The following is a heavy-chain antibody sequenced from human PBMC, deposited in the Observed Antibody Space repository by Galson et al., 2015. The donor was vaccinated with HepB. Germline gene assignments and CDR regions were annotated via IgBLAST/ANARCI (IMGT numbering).Heavy chain of an antibody. J-gene: IGHJ6*02. D-gene: IGHD3-10*01. V-gene: IGHV1-69*13. CDR2: IIPIFGTA. CDR1: GGTFSSYA. Sequence: SVKVSCKASGGTFSSYAISWVRQAPGQGLGWMGGIIPIFGTANYAQKFQGRVTITADESTSTAYMELSSLRSEDTAVYYCARTPLDGSGYYYIVENYYYYGMDVWGQGTTVTVSS. CDR3: ARTPLDGSGYYYIVENYYYYGMDV.